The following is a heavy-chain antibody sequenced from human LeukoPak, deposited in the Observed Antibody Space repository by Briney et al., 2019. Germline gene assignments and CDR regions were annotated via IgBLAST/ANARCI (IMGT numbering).Heavy chain of an antibody. Sequence: SETLSLTCTVSGYSISSGYYWGWIRQPPGKGLEWIGSIYHSGSTYCNPSLKSRVTISVDTSKNQFSLKLSSVTAADTAVYYCARETPQKGAHHMDLWGKGTTVTVSS. D-gene: IGHD3-16*01. CDR3: ARETPQKGAHHMDL. J-gene: IGHJ6*03. CDR2: IYHSGST. CDR1: GYSISSGYY. V-gene: IGHV4-38-2*02.